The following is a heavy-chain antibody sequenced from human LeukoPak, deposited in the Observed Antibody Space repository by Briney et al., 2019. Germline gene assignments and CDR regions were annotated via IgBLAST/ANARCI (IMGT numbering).Heavy chain of an antibody. CDR2: MNPNSGNT. Sequence: GASVKVSCKASGYTFTSYDINWVRRVTGQGLEWMGWMNPNSGNTGYAQKFQGRVTMTRNTSISTAYMELSSLRSEDTAVYYCARASYDSSGYYYDYWGQGTLVTVSS. J-gene: IGHJ4*02. V-gene: IGHV1-8*01. CDR3: ARASYDSSGYYYDY. CDR1: GYTFTSYD. D-gene: IGHD3-22*01.